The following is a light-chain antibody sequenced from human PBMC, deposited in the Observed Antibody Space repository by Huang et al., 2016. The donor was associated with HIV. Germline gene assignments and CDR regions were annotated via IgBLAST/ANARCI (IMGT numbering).Light chain of an antibody. CDR1: QSVSSS. Sequence: EIVFTQSPATLSLSPGERATLSCRASQSVSSSLAWYQQKPGQAPRLLIYDASNRATGIPARFSGSGSRTDFTLNISSLEPEDFAVYYCQQRSNWPLTFGGGTKVDIK. V-gene: IGKV3-11*01. J-gene: IGKJ4*01. CDR3: QQRSNWPLT. CDR2: DAS.